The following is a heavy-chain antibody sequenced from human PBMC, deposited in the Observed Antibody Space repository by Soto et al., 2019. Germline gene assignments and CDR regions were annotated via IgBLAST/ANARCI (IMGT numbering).Heavy chain of an antibody. CDR3: ARDGDYYESGGYFLRDAFDI. D-gene: IGHD3-22*01. CDR1: GFTFSDYY. CDR2: ISKSGSII. Sequence: QAQLVESGGGLVKPGGSLRLSCAASGFTFSDYYMSWIRQAPGRGLEWISYISKSGSIIDYADSVKGRFTISRDNAKNSLYLQMNSLRAEDTAVYFCARDGDYYESGGYFLRDAFDIWGQGTMVTVSS. V-gene: IGHV3-11*01. J-gene: IGHJ3*02.